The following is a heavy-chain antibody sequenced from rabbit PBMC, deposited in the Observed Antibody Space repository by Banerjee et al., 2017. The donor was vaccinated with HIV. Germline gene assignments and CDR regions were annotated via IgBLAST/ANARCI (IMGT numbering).Heavy chain of an antibody. V-gene: IGHV1S45*01. D-gene: IGHD4-1*01. CDR3: ARDLAGVIGWNFDL. J-gene: IGHJ4*01. CDR2: IYRSGST. Sequence: QEQLEESGGDLVKPEGSLTLTCKASGFTLSSYWMWWVRQAPGKGLEWIGYIYRSGSTYYASWAKGRFTISKTSSTTVALQMTSLTAADTATYFCARDLAGVIGWNFDLWGQGTLVTVS. CDR1: GFTLSSYW.